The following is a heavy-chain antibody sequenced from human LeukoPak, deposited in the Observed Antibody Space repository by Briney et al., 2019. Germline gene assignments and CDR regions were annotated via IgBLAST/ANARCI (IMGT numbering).Heavy chain of an antibody. J-gene: IGHJ6*04. CDR2: ISWNSGSI. Sequence: GGSLRLSCAASGFTFDDYAMHWVRQAPGKGLEWISAISWNSGSINYADSVKGLFAISRDNAKNSLYLQMNSLRGEDTAVYYCAELGITMIGGVWGKGTTVTISS. D-gene: IGHD3-10*02. CDR1: GFTFDDYA. CDR3: AELGITMIGGV. V-gene: IGHV3-9*01.